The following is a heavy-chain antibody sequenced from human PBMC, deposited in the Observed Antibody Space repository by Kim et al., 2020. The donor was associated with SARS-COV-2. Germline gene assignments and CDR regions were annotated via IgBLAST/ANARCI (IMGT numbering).Heavy chain of an antibody. CDR2: INPNSGGT. CDR1: GYTFTGYY. D-gene: IGHD3-10*01. J-gene: IGHJ6*02. V-gene: IGHV1-2*04. CDR3: ARTVRNYYGSGSSWGQAYYYYGMDV. Sequence: ASVKVSCKASGYTFTGYYMHWVRQAPGQGLEWMGWINPNSGGTNYAQKFQGWVTMTRDTSISTAYMELSRLRSDDTAVYYCARTVRNYYGSGSSWGQAYYYYGMDVWGQGTTVTVSS.